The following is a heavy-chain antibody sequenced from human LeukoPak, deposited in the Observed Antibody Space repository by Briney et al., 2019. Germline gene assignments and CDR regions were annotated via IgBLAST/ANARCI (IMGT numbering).Heavy chain of an antibody. CDR3: AMGSPDEPLDY. D-gene: IGHD1-26*01. V-gene: IGHV3-74*01. J-gene: IGHJ4*02. CDR2: INTDGSST. CDR1: GFTFSSYW. Sequence: GGSLRLSCAASGFTFSSYWMHWVRQAPGKGLVWVSRINTDGSSTSYADSVKGRFTISRDNAKNTLYLQMNSLRAEDTAVYYCAMGSPDEPLDYWGQGTLVTVSS.